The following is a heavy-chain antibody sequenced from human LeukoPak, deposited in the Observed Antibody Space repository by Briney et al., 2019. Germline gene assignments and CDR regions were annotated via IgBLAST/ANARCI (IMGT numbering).Heavy chain of an antibody. V-gene: IGHV3-66*02. Sequence: PGGSLRLSCAASGFSVSSNYMSWVRQAPGKGLEWVTIIYSGGSTYYADSVKGRFTISRDNSKNTLYLQVNSLRVEDTAVYYCARELHWGQGTLVTVSS. CDR2: IYSGGST. D-gene: IGHD1-26*01. CDR3: ARELH. J-gene: IGHJ4*02. CDR1: GFSVSSNY.